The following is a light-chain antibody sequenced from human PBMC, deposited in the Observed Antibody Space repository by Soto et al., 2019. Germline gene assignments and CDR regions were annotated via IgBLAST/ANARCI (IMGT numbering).Light chain of an antibody. V-gene: IGLV7-46*01. J-gene: IGLJ7*01. CDR3: LLCYSGGPGV. Sequence: QTVVTQEPSLTVSPGGTVTLTCGSSTGAVSSGHFPYWFQQKPGQAPRTLIYDTSNKHSWTPARFSGSLLGGKAALTLSGAQPEDDADYYCLLCYSGGPGVFGGGTQLTVL. CDR1: TGAVSSGHF. CDR2: DTS.